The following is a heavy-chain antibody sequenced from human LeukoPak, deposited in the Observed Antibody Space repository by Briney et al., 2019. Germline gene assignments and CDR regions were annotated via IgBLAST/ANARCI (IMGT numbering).Heavy chain of an antibody. J-gene: IGHJ3*02. Sequence: SETLSLTCTVSGGSISSYYWSWIRQPAGKGLEWIGRIYTSGSTNYNPSLKSRVTISVDKSKNQFSLKLSSVTAADTAVYYCARTAFYCTNGVCRLDAFDIWGQGTMVTVSS. CDR2: IYTSGST. D-gene: IGHD2-8*01. CDR3: ARTAFYCTNGVCRLDAFDI. V-gene: IGHV4-4*07. CDR1: GGSISSYY.